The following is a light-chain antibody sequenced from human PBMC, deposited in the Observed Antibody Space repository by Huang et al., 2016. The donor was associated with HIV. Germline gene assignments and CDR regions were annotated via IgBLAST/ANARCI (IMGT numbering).Light chain of an antibody. Sequence: DIVLTQSPATLSLSPGERATLSCRAGQSVGSYLAWYQQTPGQAPRLLVSDASHRATGSPARFSGSGSGTDFTRTISSLEPEDFAVYYCHQHSSWPGTFGQGTRVEIK. CDR3: HQHSSWPGT. CDR1: QSVGSY. CDR2: DAS. J-gene: IGKJ1*01. V-gene: IGKV3-11*01.